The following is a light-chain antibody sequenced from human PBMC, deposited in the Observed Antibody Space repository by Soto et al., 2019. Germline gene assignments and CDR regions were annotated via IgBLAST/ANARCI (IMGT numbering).Light chain of an antibody. V-gene: IGKV3-11*01. CDR2: DAS. Sequence: EIVLTQSPATLSLSPGERATLSCRASQSVSSYLAWYQQKPGQAPRLLIYDASNRATGIPARFSGSGSGTTFLHPISTLEPEDFAVYYCQQRSTCPPPWTFGQGTKV. CDR3: QQRSTCPPPWT. CDR1: QSVSSY. J-gene: IGKJ1*01.